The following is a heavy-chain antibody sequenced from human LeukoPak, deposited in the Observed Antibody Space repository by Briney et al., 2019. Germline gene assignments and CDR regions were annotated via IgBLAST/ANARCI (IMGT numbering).Heavy chain of an antibody. Sequence: PGGSLRLSCAASGFTFTSYSMNWVRQTPGKGLEWVSSISGTSLYIHYVDSAKGRFTVSRDNAKNSLFLQMNSLRTEDTAVYYCARDQVWGDGYKWGQGTLVTVSS. V-gene: IGHV3-21*01. CDR3: ARDQVWGDGYK. CDR1: GFTFTSYS. D-gene: IGHD5-24*01. CDR2: ISGTSLYI. J-gene: IGHJ4*02.